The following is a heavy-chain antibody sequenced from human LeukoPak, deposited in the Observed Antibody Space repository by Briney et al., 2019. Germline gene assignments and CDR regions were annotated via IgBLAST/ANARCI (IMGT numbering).Heavy chain of an antibody. V-gene: IGHV3-30-3*01. D-gene: IGHD3-22*01. Sequence: GRSLRLSCAASGFTFSSYAMHWVRQAPGKGLEWVAVISYDGSNKYYADSVKGRFTISRDNSKNTLYLQMNSLRAEDTAVYYCARDSGYDSSDPSDFQHWGQGTLVTVSS. CDR1: GFTFSSYA. CDR2: ISYDGSNK. CDR3: ARDSGYDSSDPSDFQH. J-gene: IGHJ1*01.